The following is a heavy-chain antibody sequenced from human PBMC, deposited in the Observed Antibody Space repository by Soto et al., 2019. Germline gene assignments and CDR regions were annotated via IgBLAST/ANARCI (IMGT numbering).Heavy chain of an antibody. J-gene: IGHJ3*01. D-gene: IGHD1-1*01. Sequence: GGSLRLSXAVSGFSFRTYGFHWVRQPPGKGLQWVAVISPKGHSDSVEGRFTISRDNSKDTLYLQMNNLRAEDTAVYYCARDDAFANENAFDLWGQGTKVTVSS. CDR1: GFSFRTYG. CDR3: ARDDAFANENAFDL. CDR2: ISPK. V-gene: IGHV3-33*01.